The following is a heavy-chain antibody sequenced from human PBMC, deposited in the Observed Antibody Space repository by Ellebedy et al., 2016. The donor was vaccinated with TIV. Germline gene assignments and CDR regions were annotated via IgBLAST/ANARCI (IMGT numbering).Heavy chain of an antibody. Sequence: GESLKISXPASGFTFSSYVMSWVRQAPGKGLKWVSGICRSGDSTYYADSVKGRFTISRDNPKNTLYLQMNSLRAEDTAVYYCAKDRDDDGDYVFDSWGQGILVTVSS. CDR2: ICRSGDST. CDR3: AKDRDDDGDYVFDS. V-gene: IGHV3-23*01. J-gene: IGHJ4*02. CDR1: GFTFSSYV. D-gene: IGHD4-17*01.